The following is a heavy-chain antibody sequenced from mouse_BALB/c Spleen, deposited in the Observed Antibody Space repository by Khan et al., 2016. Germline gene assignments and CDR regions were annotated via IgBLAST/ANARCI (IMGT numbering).Heavy chain of an antibody. CDR3: ARHGSLRSGGIAY. CDR2: ISNGGGRT. J-gene: IGHJ3*01. CDR1: GFTFSDSY. V-gene: IGHV5-12*02. D-gene: IGHD6-1*01. Sequence: EVELVESGGGLVLPGGSLKLSCATSGFTFSDSYMYWVRQTPEKRLEWVAYISNGGGRTYYADTVKGRFTISRDNAKNTLYLQTSCLKSEEAALYYCARHGSLRSGGIAYWGQGTLVTVSA.